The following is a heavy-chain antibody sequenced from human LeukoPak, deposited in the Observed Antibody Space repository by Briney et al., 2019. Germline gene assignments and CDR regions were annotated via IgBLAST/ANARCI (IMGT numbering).Heavy chain of an antibody. CDR2: IYHSGST. CDR3: AREGGMGGYSYGIDY. J-gene: IGHJ4*02. Sequence: SETLSLTCTVSGYSISSGYYWGWIRQPPGKGLEWIGSIYHSGSTYYNPSLKSRVTISVDTSKNQFSLKLSSVTAADTAVYYCAREGGMGGYSYGIDYWGQGTLVTVSS. CDR1: GYSISSGYY. D-gene: IGHD5-18*01. V-gene: IGHV4-38-2*02.